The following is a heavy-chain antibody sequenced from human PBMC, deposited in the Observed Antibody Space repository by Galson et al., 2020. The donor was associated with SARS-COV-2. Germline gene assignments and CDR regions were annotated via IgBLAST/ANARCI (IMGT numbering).Heavy chain of an antibody. CDR2: IYYNGGT. CDR1: GGSISDSSYY. V-gene: IGHV4-39*01. Sequence: SETLSLTCTVSGGSISDSSYYWGWIRQPPGKGLEWIGSIYYNGGTYYSPSLKSRVTISIDTSRNQFSLKLSSVTAADTAVYYCARQRYLEWPAAAPDYWGQGTLVTVSS. CDR3: ARQRYLEWPAAAPDY. J-gene: IGHJ4*02. D-gene: IGHD3-3*01.